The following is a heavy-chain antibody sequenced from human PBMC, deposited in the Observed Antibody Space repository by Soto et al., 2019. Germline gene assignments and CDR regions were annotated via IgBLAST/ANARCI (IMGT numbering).Heavy chain of an antibody. Sequence: IKLVQSGAEVKKAGASVKVSCKASGYTFTNYGISWVRQALGQGLEWMGWISAYNDNTNYAQKFQGRVTLTTDTSPRTAYMELRSLTSDDTAVYYCAREGYYYGSGSYSPPRYYGMDVWGQGTTVTVFS. D-gene: IGHD3-10*01. J-gene: IGHJ6*02. CDR1: GYTFTNYG. V-gene: IGHV1-18*01. CDR2: ISAYNDNT. CDR3: AREGYYYGSGSYSPPRYYGMDV.